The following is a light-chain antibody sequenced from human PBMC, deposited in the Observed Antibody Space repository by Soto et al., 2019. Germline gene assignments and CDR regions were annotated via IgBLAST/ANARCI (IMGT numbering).Light chain of an antibody. V-gene: IGKV1-5*01. CDR2: DAS. CDR1: QTISSW. CDR3: QQFKSYSWT. Sequence: DIQMTQSPSTLSASVGDRVTITCRASQTISSWLAWYQQKPGKPPKLLIFDASSLESGVPSRFSGSGSGTEFTLTISSLQPDDFATYYCQQFKSYSWTFGQGTKVDIK. J-gene: IGKJ1*01.